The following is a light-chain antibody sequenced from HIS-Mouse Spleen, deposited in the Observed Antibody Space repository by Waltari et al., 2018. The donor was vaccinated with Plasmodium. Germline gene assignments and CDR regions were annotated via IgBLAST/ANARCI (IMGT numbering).Light chain of an antibody. CDR2: GAS. Sequence: EIVLTQSPGTLSLSPGERATLSCRASQSVSSSYLAWYQQKPGQAPRLIIYGASSRATGIPDRFSGSGSGTDFTLTISRLEPEDFAVYYCQQYGSSGTFGQGTKVEIK. CDR1: QSVSSSY. V-gene: IGKV3-20*01. CDR3: QQYGSSGT. J-gene: IGKJ1*01.